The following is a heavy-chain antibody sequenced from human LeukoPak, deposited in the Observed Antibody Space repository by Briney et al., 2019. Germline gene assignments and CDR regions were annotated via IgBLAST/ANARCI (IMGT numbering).Heavy chain of an antibody. CDR2: INHSGYT. J-gene: IGHJ4*02. CDR1: GVSFNDYY. Sequence: PSETLSLTCSVTGVSFNDYYWSWVRQSPGKGLEWIGEINHSGYTNDSPSLKSRVTISIDTSRKQFSLNLRSVTVADTAVYYCTRMTTGLDYWGQGTLVTVSS. D-gene: IGHD3/OR15-3a*01. CDR3: TRMTTGLDY. V-gene: IGHV4-34*01.